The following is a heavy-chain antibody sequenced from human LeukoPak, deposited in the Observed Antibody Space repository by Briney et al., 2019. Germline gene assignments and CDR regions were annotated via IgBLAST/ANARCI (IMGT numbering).Heavy chain of an antibody. CDR2: INAGNGNT. J-gene: IGHJ4*02. D-gene: IGHD3-3*01. V-gene: IGHV1-3*01. CDR1: GYTFSRYA. CDR3: ARGIWSRTVSSYYFDY. Sequence: GASVKVSCKASGYTFSRYALHWVRQAPRQRLEWMGWINAGNGNTRYSQRFQGRVTITRDTSASTVYMEVTSLRSEDTAVYYCARGIWSRTVSSYYFDYWGQGTLVTVSS.